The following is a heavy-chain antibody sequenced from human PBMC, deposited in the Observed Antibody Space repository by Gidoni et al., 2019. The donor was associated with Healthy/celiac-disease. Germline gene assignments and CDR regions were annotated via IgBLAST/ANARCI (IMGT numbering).Heavy chain of an antibody. J-gene: IGHJ5*02. D-gene: IGHD3-10*01. Sequence: LARIDWDDDKYYSTSLKTRLTISKDTSKNQVVLTMTNMDPVDTATYYCARILNGSGSDGKYNAGWFDPWGQGTLVTVSS. CDR3: ARILNGSGSDGKYNAGWFDP. V-gene: IGHV2-70*11. CDR2: IDWDDDK.